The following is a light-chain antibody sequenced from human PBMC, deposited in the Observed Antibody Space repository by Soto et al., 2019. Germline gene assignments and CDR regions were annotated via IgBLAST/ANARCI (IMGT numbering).Light chain of an antibody. J-gene: IGKJ4*01. CDR3: QQYNSYPLT. CDR1: QSISSW. V-gene: IGKV1-5*01. CDR2: DAS. Sequence: DIQMTQSPSSLSASVGDRVTVTCRASQSISSWLAWYQQKPGKAPKLLIYDASSLESGVPSRFSVSGSGTEFTLTISSRQPDDFATYYCQQYNSYPLTFGGGTKLEIK.